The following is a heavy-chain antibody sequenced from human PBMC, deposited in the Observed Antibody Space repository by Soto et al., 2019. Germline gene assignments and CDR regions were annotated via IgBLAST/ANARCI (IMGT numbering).Heavy chain of an antibody. Sequence: ASVKVSCKASGYTFTSYYMHWVRQAPGQGLEWMGIINPSGGSTSYAQKFQGRVTMTRDTSTSTVYMELSSLRSEDTAVYYCAREAPQDVTAWGWGPHYYYYGMDVWGQVTTVTVSS. D-gene: IGHD3-16*01. CDR2: INPSGGST. V-gene: IGHV1-46*01. CDR1: GYTFTSYY. J-gene: IGHJ6*02. CDR3: AREAPQDVTAWGWGPHYYYYGMDV.